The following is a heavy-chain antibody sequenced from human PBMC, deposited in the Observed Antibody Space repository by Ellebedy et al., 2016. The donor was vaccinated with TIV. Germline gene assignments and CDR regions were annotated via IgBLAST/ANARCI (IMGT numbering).Heavy chain of an antibody. CDR3: ARGRIIGAGGTAAY. D-gene: IGHD6-6*01. Sequence: SETLSLXXTVSGASIISSDHYWSWIRQPPGKGLEWIGYIYHFGHSGSTYHNPSLKSRVTISVDTSKNQFSLRLSSVTAADTAVYYCARGRIIGAGGTAAYWGQGTLVTVSS. CDR1: GASIISSDHY. CDR2: IYHFGHSGST. V-gene: IGHV4-30-4*01. J-gene: IGHJ4*02.